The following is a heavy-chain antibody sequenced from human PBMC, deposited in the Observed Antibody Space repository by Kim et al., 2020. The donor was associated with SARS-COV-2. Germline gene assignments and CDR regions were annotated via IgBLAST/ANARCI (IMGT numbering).Heavy chain of an antibody. J-gene: IGHJ4*02. CDR2: IKRDGSER. Sequence: GGSLRLSCVESGITSSSYWLTWVRQAPGKGLEWVANIKRDGSERYYGDSVKGRFTISRDNAKSSVFLQMNSLRSEDTAVYYCGISGIWGQGTLVTSPQ. CDR3: GISGI. V-gene: IGHV3-7*01. CDR1: GITSSSYW.